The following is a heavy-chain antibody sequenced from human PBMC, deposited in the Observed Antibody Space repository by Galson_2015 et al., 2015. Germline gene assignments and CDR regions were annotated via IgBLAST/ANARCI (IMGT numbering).Heavy chain of an antibody. D-gene: IGHD2-15*01. V-gene: IGHV4-30-4*01. CDR2: IYNSGST. Sequence: TLSLTCTVSGGSISSGDYYWSWIRQPPGKGLEWIGYIYNSGSTYYNPSLKSRVTTSADTSKNQFSLNLSSVTAADTAVYYCASYSDQTKVTPSFDYWGQGTLVTVSS. J-gene: IGHJ4*02. CDR1: GGSISSGDYY. CDR3: ASYSDQTKVTPSFDY.